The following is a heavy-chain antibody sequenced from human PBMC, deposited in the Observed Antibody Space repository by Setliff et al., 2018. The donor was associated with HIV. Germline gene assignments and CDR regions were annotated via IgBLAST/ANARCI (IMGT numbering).Heavy chain of an antibody. J-gene: IGHJ4*02. CDR1: GFTFSFHA. D-gene: IGHD1-26*01. CDR2: INGDGDST. CDR3: AREDSGSYFSDY. V-gene: IGHV3-23*01. Sequence: PGGSLRLSCAASGFTFSFHAMTWVRQAPGKGLEWVSGINGDGDSTYYADSVKGRFTVSRDNSKDTLTLQMNSLRAEDTAVYYCAREDSGSYFSDYWGQGTLVTVSS.